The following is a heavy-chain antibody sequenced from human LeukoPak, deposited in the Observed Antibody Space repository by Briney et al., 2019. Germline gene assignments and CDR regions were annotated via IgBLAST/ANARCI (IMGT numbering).Heavy chain of an antibody. CDR2: IKSKTDGGTT. D-gene: IGHD5-24*01. J-gene: IGHJ6*03. CDR3: TTDGDGYNNYYYYYMDV. Sequence: PGGSLRLSCAASGFTFSNAWMSWVRQAPGKGLEWVGRIKSKTDGGTTDYAAPVKGRFTISSDDSKNTLYLQMNSLKTEDTAVYYCTTDGDGYNNYYYYYMDVWGKGTTVTVSS. V-gene: IGHV3-15*01. CDR1: GFTFSNAW.